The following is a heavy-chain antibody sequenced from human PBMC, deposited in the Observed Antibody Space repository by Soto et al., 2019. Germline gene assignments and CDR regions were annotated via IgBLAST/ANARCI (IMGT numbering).Heavy chain of an antibody. J-gene: IGHJ6*02. Sequence: PGGSLRLSCAASGFTFTTYGMNWVRQAPGKGLEWVAVISYDGSNKLYADSVRGRFAISRDNSKNTLYLQMDSLRPEDTAVYYCARGGGYCSGGSCYLGDLLGVSITGTTPEGYYYYGMDVWGQGTTVTVSS. CDR2: ISYDGSNK. V-gene: IGHV3-30*03. CDR3: ARGGGYCSGGSCYLGDLLGVSITGTTPEGYYYYGMDV. D-gene: IGHD2-15*01. CDR1: GFTFTTYG.